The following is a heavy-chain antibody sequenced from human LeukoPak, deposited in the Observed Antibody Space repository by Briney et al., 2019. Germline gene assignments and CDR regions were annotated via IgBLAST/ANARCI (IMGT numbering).Heavy chain of an antibody. D-gene: IGHD2-8*01. V-gene: IGHV1-69*06. CDR3: ARVVMTSANWFDP. Sequence: SVRVSCKASGGTFSSYAISWVRQAPGQGLEWMGGFTPILGTANYAQKFQGRVTITADKSTSTAYMELSSLRSEDTAVYYCARVVMTSANWFDPWGQGTLVTVSS. CDR1: GGTFSSYA. J-gene: IGHJ5*02. CDR2: FTPILGTA.